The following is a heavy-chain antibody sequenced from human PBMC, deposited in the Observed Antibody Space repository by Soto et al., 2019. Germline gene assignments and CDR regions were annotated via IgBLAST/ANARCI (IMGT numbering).Heavy chain of an antibody. CDR3: SAMNRIGYSFDF. CDR2: ISDDGSDK. V-gene: IGHV3-30*14. D-gene: IGHD3-22*01. J-gene: IGHJ4*02. CDR1: GLTFSTYT. Sequence: QVQLVESGGGVVQPGKSLRLSCAASGLTFSTYTLHWVRQAPGKGLEWVALISDDGSDKFYADSVKGRVIISRDNSKSALYLQMNSLRTEDTAVYYCSAMNRIGYSFDFWGQGTLVTVSS.